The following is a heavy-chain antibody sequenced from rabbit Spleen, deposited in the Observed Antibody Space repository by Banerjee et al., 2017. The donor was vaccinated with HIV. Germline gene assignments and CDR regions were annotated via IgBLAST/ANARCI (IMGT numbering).Heavy chain of an antibody. D-gene: IGHD2-1*01. J-gene: IGHJ4*01. CDR1: GFSFGSGYD. CDR3: ARGSATMTMVITGYYLKL. CDR2: IYSGSGSGFT. Sequence: QSLEESGGGLVQPEGSLTLTCKASGFSFGSGYDMCWVRQAPGKGLEWIACIYSGSGSGFTYSATWAKGRFTCSKTSSTTVTLQMTSLTVADTATYFCARGSATMTMVITGYYLKLWGPGTLVTVS. V-gene: IGHV1S40*01.